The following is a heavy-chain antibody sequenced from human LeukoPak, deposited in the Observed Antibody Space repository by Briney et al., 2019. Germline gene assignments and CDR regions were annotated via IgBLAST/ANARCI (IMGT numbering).Heavy chain of an antibody. J-gene: IGHJ6*03. V-gene: IGHV4-39*07. Sequence: PSETLSLTCTVSGSSISSSDYYWGWIRQPPGKGLEWIGSIYYSGSTYYNPSLKSRVTISVDTSKNQFSLKLSSVTAADTAVYYCARGRAGRGYGYVIYYYYYMDVWGKGTTVTVSS. CDR2: IYYSGST. CDR1: GSSISSSDYY. CDR3: ARGRAGRGYGYVIYYYYYMDV. D-gene: IGHD5-18*01.